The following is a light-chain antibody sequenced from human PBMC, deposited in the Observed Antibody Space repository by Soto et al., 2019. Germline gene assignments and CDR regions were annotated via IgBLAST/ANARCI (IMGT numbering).Light chain of an antibody. CDR2: DAS. V-gene: IGKV1-5*01. Sequence: DIPMTQSPSTLSGSVGDRVTITCRASQTISSWLAWYQQKPGKAPKVLIYDASSLESGVPSRFSGRGSETEFTLTISSLQADDFATYYCQQYKTFSWTFGRGTKVDIK. J-gene: IGKJ1*01. CDR1: QTISSW. CDR3: QQYKTFSWT.